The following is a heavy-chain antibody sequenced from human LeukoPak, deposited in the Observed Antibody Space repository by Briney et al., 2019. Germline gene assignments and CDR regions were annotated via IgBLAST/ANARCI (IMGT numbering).Heavy chain of an antibody. CDR2: LFPDGRT. D-gene: IGHD4-17*01. V-gene: IGHV3-53*01. Sequence: PGGSLTLLCIVSGYRDKDNYMRWLPQAPGKAVQWVSVLFPDGRTFYGDSVRGRFTISRDLARNTLLLQMHSLRADDTAVHYCARTNPVYGDYDYWGKGTLVTVSS. J-gene: IGHJ4*02. CDR1: GYRDKDNY. CDR3: ARTNPVYGDYDY.